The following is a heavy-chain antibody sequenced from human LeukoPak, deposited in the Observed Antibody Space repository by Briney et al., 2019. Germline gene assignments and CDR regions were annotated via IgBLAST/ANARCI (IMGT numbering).Heavy chain of an antibody. Sequence: SETLSLTCAVYGGSFSGYYWSWIRQPPGKGLEWIGYIYHSGSTYYNPSLKSRVTISVDRSKNQFSLKLSSVTAADTAVYYCARAAYGDYDFDYWGQGTLVTVSS. D-gene: IGHD4-17*01. V-gene: IGHV4-34*01. CDR1: GGSFSGYY. J-gene: IGHJ4*02. CDR3: ARAAYGDYDFDY. CDR2: IYHSGST.